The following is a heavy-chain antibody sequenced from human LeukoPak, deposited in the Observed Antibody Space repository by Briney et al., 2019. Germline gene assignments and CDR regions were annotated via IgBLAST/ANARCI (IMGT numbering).Heavy chain of an antibody. CDR3: ARAPYYDFWSGYPPDY. V-gene: IGHV3-23*01. CDR2: ISGSGST. Sequence: GGSLRLSCAASGFTFSSYAMSWVRQAPGKGLEWVSAISGSGSTYYADSVKGRFTISRDNAKNTLYLQMNSLRAEDTAVYYCARAPYYDFWSGYPPDYWGQGTLVTVSS. CDR1: GFTFSSYA. J-gene: IGHJ4*02. D-gene: IGHD3-3*01.